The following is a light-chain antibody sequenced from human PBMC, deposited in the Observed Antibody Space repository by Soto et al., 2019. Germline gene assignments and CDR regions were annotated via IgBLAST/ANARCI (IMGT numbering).Light chain of an antibody. CDR1: QSVGSY. CDR2: DAS. CDR3: QQRSNWPPLT. V-gene: IGKV3-11*02. Sequence: EIEVTQSPATLSLSPGERATLSCRTSQSVGSYLAWYQKKPGQAPRLLIYDASNRATGIPARFSGGGSGSAFSLTISSLEPEDFAVYYCQQRSNWPPLTFGGGTKVEI. J-gene: IGKJ4*01.